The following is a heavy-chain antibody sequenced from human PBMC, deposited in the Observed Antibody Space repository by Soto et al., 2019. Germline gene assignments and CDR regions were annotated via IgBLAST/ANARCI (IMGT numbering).Heavy chain of an antibody. Sequence: QVQLVESGGGVVQPGRSLRLSCAASGFTFSSYGMHWVRQAPGKGLEWVAVIWYDGSNKYYADSVKGRFTISRDNSKNTLYLQMNSLRAEDTAVYYCARDPFRGGSYGGWGQGTLVTVSS. CDR2: IWYDGSNK. D-gene: IGHD1-26*01. J-gene: IGHJ4*02. CDR1: GFTFSSYG. V-gene: IGHV3-33*01. CDR3: ARDPFRGGSYGG.